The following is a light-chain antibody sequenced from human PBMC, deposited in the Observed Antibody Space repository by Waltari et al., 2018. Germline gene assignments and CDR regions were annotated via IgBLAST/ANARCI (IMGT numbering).Light chain of an antibody. CDR3: SSYAGSYTWV. V-gene: IGLV2-23*01. CDR1: SSDVGTYNL. Sequence: QSALTQPASVSGSPGQSITISCTGTSSDVGTYNLVSWYQQYPGKAPKVMIYDDNRRPSGVSDRFSGSKSGNTASLTISGVQAEDEADYYCSSYAGSYTWVFGGGTKLTVL. CDR2: DDN. J-gene: IGLJ3*02.